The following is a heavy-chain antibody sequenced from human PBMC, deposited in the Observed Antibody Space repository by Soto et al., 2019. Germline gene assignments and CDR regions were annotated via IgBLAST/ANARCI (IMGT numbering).Heavy chain of an antibody. CDR2: MNPNSGNT. J-gene: IGHJ4*02. Sequence: QVPLVQSGAEVKKPGASVKVSCKASGYTFTSYDINWVRQATRQGLERMGWMNPNSGNTGYAQKFQGRVTMTRNTSISTAYMELSSLRSEDTAVYYCARGHRDCSGGSCYSYYLDYWGQGTLVTVSS. CDR1: GYTFTSYD. V-gene: IGHV1-8*01. CDR3: ARGHRDCSGGSCYSYYLDY. D-gene: IGHD2-15*01.